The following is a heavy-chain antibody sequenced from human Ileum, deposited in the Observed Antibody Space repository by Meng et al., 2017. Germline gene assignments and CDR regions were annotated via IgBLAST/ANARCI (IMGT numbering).Heavy chain of an antibody. CDR1: DYTFTGYG. J-gene: IGHJ4*02. D-gene: IGHD3-10*01. CDR2: LGAHDSDT. CDR3: ARGTPGRSYSDY. Sequence: QVQPVQSGPEGEEPGVSVKVPCKASDYTFTGYGVSWVRQAPGQGLEWMAWLGAHDSDTSHAPKFQGRVTVSADRPTATAYMELRSLRSDDTAVYYCARGTPGRSYSDYWGQGTLVTVSS. V-gene: IGHV1-18*01.